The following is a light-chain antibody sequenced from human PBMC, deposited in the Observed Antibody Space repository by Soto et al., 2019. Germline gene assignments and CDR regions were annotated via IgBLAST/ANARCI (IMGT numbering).Light chain of an antibody. V-gene: IGLV2-14*01. CDR1: SSDVGGYNY. CDR2: EVN. CDR3: PSYKTSGTPYGV. Sequence: QSVLTQPASVSGSPGQSITISCTGTSSDVGGYNYVSWYQQHPGKAPKLMIFEVNTRPSGVSNRFSGSKSGNTASLTISGLQIEDGADYYSPSYKTSGTPYGVFGGGTKLTVL. J-gene: IGLJ3*02.